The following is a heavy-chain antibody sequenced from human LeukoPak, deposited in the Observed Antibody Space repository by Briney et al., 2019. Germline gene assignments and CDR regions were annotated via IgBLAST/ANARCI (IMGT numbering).Heavy chain of an antibody. D-gene: IGHD6-13*01. CDR1: GYSISSGYY. J-gene: IGHJ4*02. Sequence: SETLSLTCTVSGYSISSGYYWGWIRQPPGKGLEWIGYIYYSGSTNYNPSLKSRVTISVDTSKNQFSLKLSSVTAADTAVYYCARFIAAAGIDYWGQGTLVTVSS. V-gene: IGHV4-61*01. CDR2: IYYSGST. CDR3: ARFIAAAGIDY.